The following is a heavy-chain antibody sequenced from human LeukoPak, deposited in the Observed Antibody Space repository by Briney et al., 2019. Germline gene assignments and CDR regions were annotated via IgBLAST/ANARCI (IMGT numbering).Heavy chain of an antibody. CDR2: ITDSGGGT. D-gene: IGHD2-2*01. Sequence: GGSLRLSCAASGFTFSSYAMSWVRQTPGMRLEWVSAITDSGGGTYYAESVKGRFTISRDNSKNTLYLQMNSLRAEDTAVYYCAKDSRIVPAATEFDYWGQGTLVTVSS. J-gene: IGHJ4*02. CDR1: GFTFSSYA. CDR3: AKDSRIVPAATEFDY. V-gene: IGHV3-23*01.